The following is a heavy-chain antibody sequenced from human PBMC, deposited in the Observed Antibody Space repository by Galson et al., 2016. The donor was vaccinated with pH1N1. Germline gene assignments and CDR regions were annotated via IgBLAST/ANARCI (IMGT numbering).Heavy chain of an antibody. D-gene: IGHD4-17*01. CDR2: IYWDDDK. CDR3: AHSGYGDYVGGLHY. CDR1: GFSLSTSGVG. J-gene: IGHJ4*02. Sequence: PALVKPTQTLTLTCTFSGFSLSTSGVGVGWIRQPPGKAPEWLALIYWDDDKRYSPSLKSRLTITKDTSKNQVVLTMTNMDPVDTATYYCAHSGYGDYVGGLHYWGQGTLVTVSS. V-gene: IGHV2-5*02.